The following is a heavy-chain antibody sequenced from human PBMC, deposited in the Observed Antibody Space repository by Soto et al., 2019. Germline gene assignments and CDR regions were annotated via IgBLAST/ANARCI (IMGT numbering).Heavy chain of an antibody. CDR1: GDSVSSNSAA. J-gene: IGHJ4*02. CDR2: AYYRSQWFY. D-gene: IGHD3-3*01. CDR3: ARWAREDFWSGPSIFDY. V-gene: IGHV6-1*01. Sequence: SQTLSLTCAISGDSVSSNSAAWNWIRQSPSRGLEWLGRAYYRSQWFYDSAVSVRGRINVIPDTSRNQFSLQLNSVTPEDTAVYYCARWAREDFWSGPSIFDYWGQGTLVIVSS.